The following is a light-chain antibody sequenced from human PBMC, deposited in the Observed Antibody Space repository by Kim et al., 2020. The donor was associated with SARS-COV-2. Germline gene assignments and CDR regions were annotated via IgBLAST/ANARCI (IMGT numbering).Light chain of an antibody. Sequence: ASVGDRVTISCRASHVISNFLAWYQQKPGKPPKLLIHSASSLQTGVPSRFSGSGSGTDFALTISSLQPEDFGTYYCQQANRFPLTFGPGTKVDIK. CDR3: QQANRFPLT. J-gene: IGKJ3*01. CDR1: HVISNF. V-gene: IGKV1-12*01. CDR2: SAS.